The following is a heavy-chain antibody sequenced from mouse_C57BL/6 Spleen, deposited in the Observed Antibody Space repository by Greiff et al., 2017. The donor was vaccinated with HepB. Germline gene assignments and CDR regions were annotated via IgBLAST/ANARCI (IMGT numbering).Heavy chain of an antibody. Sequence: VKLMESGAELARPGASVKMSCKASGYTFTSYTMHWVKQRPGQGLEWIGYINPSSGYTKYNQKFKDKATLTADKSSSTAYMQLSSLTSEDSAVYYCARRNYGNYDAMDYWGQGTSVTVSS. D-gene: IGHD2-1*01. CDR2: INPSSGYT. J-gene: IGHJ4*01. CDR3: ARRNYGNYDAMDY. CDR1: GYTFTSYT. V-gene: IGHV1-4*01.